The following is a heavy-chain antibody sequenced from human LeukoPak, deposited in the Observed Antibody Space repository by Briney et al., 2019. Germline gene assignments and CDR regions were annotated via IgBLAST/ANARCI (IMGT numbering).Heavy chain of an antibody. J-gene: IGHJ4*02. CDR1: GFPFSSYT. CDR3: ARDVIVEFDY. V-gene: IGHV3-48*01. Sequence: QPGGSLRPSCPASGFPFSSYTRNWVRQAQGKGREGVSYISVVSSTIYYADSMKGRFTTSRDNAKNPLYLKMNSLRAEDTAVYYCARDVIVEFDYWGQGTLVTVSS. CDR2: ISVVSSTI. D-gene: IGHD3-22*01.